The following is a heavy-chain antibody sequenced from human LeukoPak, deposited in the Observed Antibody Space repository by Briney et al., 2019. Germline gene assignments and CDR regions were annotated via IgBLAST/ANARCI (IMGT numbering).Heavy chain of an antibody. CDR3: ARVDYDFWSGYSEIYYMDV. Sequence: GGSLRLSCAASGFTFSSYSMNWVRQAPGKGLEWVSSISSSSSYIYYADSVKGRFTISKDNAKNSLYLQMNSLRAEDTAVYYCARVDYDFWSGYSEIYYMDVWGKGTTVTVSS. CDR1: GFTFSSYS. D-gene: IGHD3-3*01. J-gene: IGHJ6*03. V-gene: IGHV3-21*01. CDR2: ISSSSSYI.